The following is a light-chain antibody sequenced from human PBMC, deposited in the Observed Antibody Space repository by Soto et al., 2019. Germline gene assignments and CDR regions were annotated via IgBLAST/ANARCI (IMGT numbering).Light chain of an antibody. CDR3: QQYDRSLPYT. CDR2: GAS. J-gene: IGKJ2*01. V-gene: IGKV3-20*01. CDR1: QTVSSRY. Sequence: EFVLTQSPGTLSLSPGERATLSCRASQTVSSRYLAWYQQKPGQAPRLLIYGASSRATGIPDRFSGSGSGTEITLTISRLEPEDFAVHYCQQYDRSLPYTFGQGTKLEIK.